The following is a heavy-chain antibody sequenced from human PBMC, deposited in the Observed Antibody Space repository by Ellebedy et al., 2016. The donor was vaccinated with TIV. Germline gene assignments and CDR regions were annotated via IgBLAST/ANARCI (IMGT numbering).Heavy chain of an antibody. J-gene: IGHJ4*02. CDR3: AGGLARDY. CDR2: ITHSGST. CDR1: GGSFSGYY. V-gene: IGHV4-34*01. Sequence: MPSETLSLTCAVYGGSFSGYYWSWIRQPPGKGLELIGEITHSGSTNYNPSLNIRVTISVDTSKNQFSLNLSSVTAADTAVYYCAGGLARDYWGQGTLVTVSS.